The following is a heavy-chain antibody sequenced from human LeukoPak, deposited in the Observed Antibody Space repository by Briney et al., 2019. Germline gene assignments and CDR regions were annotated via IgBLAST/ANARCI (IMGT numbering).Heavy chain of an antibody. CDR2: IIPIFGTA. V-gene: IGHV1-69*06. Sequence: GASVTVSCKASGGTFSSYAISWVRQAPGQGLEWMGGIIPIFGTANYAQKFQGRVTITADKSTSTAYMELSSLRSEDTAVYYCARVRTAGYSYGPFDHWGQGTLVTVSS. CDR3: ARVRTAGYSYGPFDH. J-gene: IGHJ4*02. CDR1: GGTFSSYA. D-gene: IGHD5-18*01.